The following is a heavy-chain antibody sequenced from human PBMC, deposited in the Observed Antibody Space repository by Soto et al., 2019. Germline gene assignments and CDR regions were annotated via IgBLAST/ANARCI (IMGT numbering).Heavy chain of an antibody. CDR1: GGSISSGGYY. D-gene: IGHD2-21*02. V-gene: IGHV4-31*03. CDR3: ARAVVVVTSDAFES. J-gene: IGHJ3*02. CDR2: IYYSGST. Sequence: PSETLSLTCTVSGGSISSGGYYWSWIRQHPGKGLEWIGYIYYSGSTYYNPSLKSRVTISVDTSKNQFSLKLSSVTAADTAVYYCARAVVVVTSDAFESWGQGTMVTVSS.